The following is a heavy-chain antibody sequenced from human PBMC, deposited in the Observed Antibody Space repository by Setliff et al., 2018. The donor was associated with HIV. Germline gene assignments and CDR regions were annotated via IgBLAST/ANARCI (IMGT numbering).Heavy chain of an antibody. Sequence: GASVKVSCKASGYIFTDYYIHRVRQATGQGLEWMGWMNPNSGNTGYAQKFQGRVTLTRNTSISTAYMELSSLRSEDTAVYYCARGKGVRGVIIRGGLDVWGKGTTVTVSS. CDR2: MNPNSGNT. J-gene: IGHJ6*04. V-gene: IGHV1-8*02. D-gene: IGHD3-10*01. CDR1: GYIFTDYY. CDR3: ARGKGVRGVIIRGGLDV.